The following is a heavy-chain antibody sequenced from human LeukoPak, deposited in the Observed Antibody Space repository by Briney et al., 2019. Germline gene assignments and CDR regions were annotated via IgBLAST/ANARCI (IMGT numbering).Heavy chain of an antibody. V-gene: IGHV3-23*01. D-gene: IGHD6-13*01. Sequence: GGSLRLSCAASGFTFSSYAMSWVRQAPGKGLEWVSAISGSGGSTYYADSVKGRFTISRDNSKNTLYLQMNSLRAEDTAVYYCAKVVGIAAAGTPYYYYYGMTSGAKGPRSPSPQ. J-gene: IGHJ6*04. CDR1: GFTFSSYA. CDR3: AKVVGIAAAGTPYYYYYGMTS. CDR2: ISGSGGST.